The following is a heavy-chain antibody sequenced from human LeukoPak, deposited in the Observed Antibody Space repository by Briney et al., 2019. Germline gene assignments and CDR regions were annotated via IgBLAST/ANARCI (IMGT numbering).Heavy chain of an antibody. CDR1: GFTFSSYS. V-gene: IGHV3-48*01. CDR3: ARFIYGDYPDYFDY. CDR2: ISSSSSTI. J-gene: IGHJ4*02. Sequence: GGSLRLSCAASGFTFSSYSMNWVRRAPGKGLEWVSYISSSSSTIYYADSVKGRFTISRDNAKNSLYLQMNSLRAEDTAVYYCARFIYGDYPDYFDYWGQGTLVTVSS. D-gene: IGHD4-17*01.